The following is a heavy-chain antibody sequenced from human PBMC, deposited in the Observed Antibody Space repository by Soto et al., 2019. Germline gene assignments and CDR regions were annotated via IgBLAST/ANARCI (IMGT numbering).Heavy chain of an antibody. V-gene: IGHV4-39*01. D-gene: IGHD6-13*01. CDR2: IYYSGST. CDR1: GGSISSSSYF. J-gene: IGHJ4*02. Sequence: PSETLSLTCTVSGGSISSSSYFWGWVRQPPGKGLEQIGSIYYSGSTYYNPSLKSRVTISVDTSKNQFSLNLSSVTAADTAVYYCARLNWGSSWYYFDYWGQGTLVTVSS. CDR3: ARLNWGSSWYYFDY.